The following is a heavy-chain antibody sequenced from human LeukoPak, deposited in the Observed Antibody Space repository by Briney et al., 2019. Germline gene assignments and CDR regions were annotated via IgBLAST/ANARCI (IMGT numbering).Heavy chain of an antibody. CDR2: TYTSGST. V-gene: IGHV4-61*02. J-gene: IGHJ3*02. Sequence: SQTLSLTCTVSGGSISSGSYYWSWIRQPAGKGLEWIGRTYTSGSTNYNPSLKSRVTISVDTSKNQFSLKLSSVTAADTAVYYCARRRYSYVSDAFDIWGQGTMVTVSS. CDR3: ARRRYSYVSDAFDI. D-gene: IGHD5-18*01. CDR1: GGSISSGSYY.